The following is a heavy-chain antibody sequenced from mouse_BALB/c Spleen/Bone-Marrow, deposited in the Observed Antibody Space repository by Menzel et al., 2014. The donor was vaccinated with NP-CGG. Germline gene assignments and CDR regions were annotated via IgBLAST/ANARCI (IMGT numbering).Heavy chain of an antibody. J-gene: IGHJ3*01. D-gene: IGHD2-4*01. CDR3: ARHAYYDQTEVSFVY. CDR2: ISGGGRYT. Sequence: VESGGGLVKSGGSLKLSCAASGFSFNSYGMSWVRQTPEKRLEWVATISGGGRYTFYPDSVKGRFTISRDNAKNNLYLQLSSLRSEDTALYYCARHAYYDQTEVSFVYWGQGTLVTVSA. CDR1: GFSFNSYG. V-gene: IGHV5-9-2*01.